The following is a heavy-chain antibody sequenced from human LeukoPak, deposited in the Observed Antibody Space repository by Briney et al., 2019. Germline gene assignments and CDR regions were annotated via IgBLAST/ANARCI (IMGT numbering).Heavy chain of an antibody. CDR2: INPNSGGT. J-gene: IGHJ6*02. V-gene: IGHV1-2*02. Sequence: ASVKVSCKASGYTFTGYYMHWVRQAPGQGLEWMGWINPNSGGTNYAQKFQGRVTMTRDTSISTAYMEVSRLRSDDTAVYYCARDMGYPTDYTGGMDVWGQGTTVTVSS. CDR3: ARDMGYPTDYTGGMDV. CDR1: GYTFTGYY. D-gene: IGHD4/OR15-4a*01.